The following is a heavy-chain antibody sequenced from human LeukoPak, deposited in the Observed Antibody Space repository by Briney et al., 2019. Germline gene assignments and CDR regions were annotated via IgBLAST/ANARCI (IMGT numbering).Heavy chain of an antibody. CDR2: ISGSGGST. CDR3: ARNRGSMVWGPEDY. Sequence: GGSLRLSCAASGFTFSSYAMSWVRQAPGKGLEWVSAISGSGGSTYYADSVKGRFTISRDNSKNTLYLQMNSLRAEDTAVYYCARNRGSMVWGPEDYWGQGTLITVSS. CDR1: GFTFSSYA. J-gene: IGHJ4*02. V-gene: IGHV3-23*01. D-gene: IGHD3-10*01.